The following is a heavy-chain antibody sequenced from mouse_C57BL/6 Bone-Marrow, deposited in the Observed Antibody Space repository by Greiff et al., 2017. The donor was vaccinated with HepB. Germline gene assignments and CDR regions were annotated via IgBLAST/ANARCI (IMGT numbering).Heavy chain of an antibody. J-gene: IGHJ4*01. Sequence: VKLMESGPGLVAPSQILSITCTVSGFSLTSYGVHWVRQPPGKGLEWLVVIWSDGSTTYNSALKSRLSISKDNSKSQVFLKMNSLQTDDTAMYYCARQGITTVVATDYYAMDYWGQGTSVTVSS. CDR3: ARQGITTVVATDYYAMDY. D-gene: IGHD1-1*01. CDR1: GFSLTSYG. CDR2: IWSDGST. V-gene: IGHV2-6-1*01.